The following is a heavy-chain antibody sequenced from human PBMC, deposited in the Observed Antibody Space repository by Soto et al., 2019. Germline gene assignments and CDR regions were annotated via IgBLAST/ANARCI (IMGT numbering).Heavy chain of an antibody. Sequence: EVQLLESGGGLVQPGGSLRLSCAASGFTFNNYAMTLVRQAPGKVLERVSAISGGGDTTSYADSVKGRFTVSRDGSKNTLYMQMGSLRAEDTALYYCAKGRGGSGSLTPRVDFWGQGTLVTVSS. V-gene: IGHV3-23*01. CDR2: ISGGGDTT. CDR1: GFTFNNYA. CDR3: AKGRGGSGSLTPRVDF. J-gene: IGHJ4*02. D-gene: IGHD3-10*01.